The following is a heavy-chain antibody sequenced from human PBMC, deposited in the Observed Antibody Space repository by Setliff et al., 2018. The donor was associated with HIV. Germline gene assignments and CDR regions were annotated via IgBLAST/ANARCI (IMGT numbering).Heavy chain of an antibody. CDR3: VRALPKPRGLTWFDP. D-gene: IGHD3-10*01. Sequence: SETLSLTCTVSGVSISNYYWSWIRQTPEMGLECIGYMYYGGATNYNPSLKSRVTISQDTSHNQFSLKLTSVTVTDTAVYYCVRALPKPRGLTWFDPWGQGTLVTVSS. CDR1: GVSISNYY. CDR2: MYYGGAT. V-gene: IGHV4-59*01. J-gene: IGHJ5*02.